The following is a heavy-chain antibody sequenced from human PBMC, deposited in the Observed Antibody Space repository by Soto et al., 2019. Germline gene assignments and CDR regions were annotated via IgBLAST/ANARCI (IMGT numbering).Heavy chain of an antibody. J-gene: IGHJ4*02. CDR2: ISYDGSNK. CDR1: GFTFSSYA. D-gene: IGHD6-13*01. CDR3: ARVSRAAYDY. V-gene: IGHV3-30-3*01. Sequence: VQLVESGGGVVQPGRSLRLSCAASGFTFSSYAMHWVRQAPGKGLEWVAVISYDGSNKYYADSVKGRFTFSKDNSKNALYLQMNSLRAEETAVYYCARVSRAAYDYWGQGTLVTVSS.